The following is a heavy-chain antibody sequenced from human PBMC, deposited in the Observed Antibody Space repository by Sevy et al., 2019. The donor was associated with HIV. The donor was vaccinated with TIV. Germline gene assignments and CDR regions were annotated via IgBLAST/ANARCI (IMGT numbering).Heavy chain of an antibody. CDR1: GYSFTNYW. CDR3: ATLRGYGGNSYDY. J-gene: IGHJ4*02. V-gene: IGHV5-10-1*01. CDR2: IDPSDSYT. D-gene: IGHD4-17*01. Sequence: GESLKISCKGSGYSFTNYWISWVRQMPGKGLAWMGRIDPSDSYTNYSPSFQGHVTISADKSIITAYLQWSSLRASDTAMYYCATLRGYGGNSYDYWGQGTLVTVSS.